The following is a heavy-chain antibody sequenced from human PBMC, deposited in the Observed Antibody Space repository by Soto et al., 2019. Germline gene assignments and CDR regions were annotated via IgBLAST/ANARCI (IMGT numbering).Heavy chain of an antibody. D-gene: IGHD6-13*01. V-gene: IGHV5-51*01. CDR2: IYPGDSDT. CDR1: GYSFTSYW. CDR3: ARHVGDSSSWYYYYYGMDV. J-gene: IGHJ6*02. Sequence: ESLKISCKGSGYSFTSYWIGWVRQMPGKGLEWMGIIYPGDSDTRYSPSFQGQVTISADKSISTAYLQWSSLKASDTAMYYCARHVGDSSSWYYYYYGMDVWGQGTTVTVSS.